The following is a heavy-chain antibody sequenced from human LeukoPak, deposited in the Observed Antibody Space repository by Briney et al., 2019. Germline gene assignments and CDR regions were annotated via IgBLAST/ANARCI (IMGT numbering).Heavy chain of an antibody. V-gene: IGHV3-30-3*01. J-gene: IGHJ1*01. D-gene: IGHD6-13*01. CDR3: AREKIAPQRPAEYFQH. CDR1: GFTFSSYW. CDR2: ISYDGSNK. Sequence: GGSLRLSCAASGFTFSSYWMHWVRQAPGKGLEWVAVISYDGSNKYYADSVKGRFTISRDNSKNTLYLQMNSLRAEDTAVYYCAREKIAPQRPAEYFQHWGQGTLVTVSS.